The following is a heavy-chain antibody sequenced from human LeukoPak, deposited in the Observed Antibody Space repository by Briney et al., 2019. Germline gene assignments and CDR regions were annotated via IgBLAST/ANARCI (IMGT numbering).Heavy chain of an antibody. Sequence: ASVKVSCKASGYTFTSYGISWVRQAPGQGLEWLGWISGHNGDTKYAQKFQGRVFVTADTSTSTAYLDLTSLTSDDTAVYYCATASEAHVWFGPWGQGTLVIVS. CDR2: ISGHNGDT. J-gene: IGHJ5*02. CDR1: GYTFTSYG. CDR3: ATASEAHVWFGP. V-gene: IGHV1-18*01.